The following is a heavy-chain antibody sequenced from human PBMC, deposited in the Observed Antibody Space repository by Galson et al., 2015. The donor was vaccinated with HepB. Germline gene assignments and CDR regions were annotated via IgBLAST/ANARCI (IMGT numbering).Heavy chain of an antibody. V-gene: IGHV3-49*03. CDR2: IRSKDYGGAR. CDR3: TRGLIGLIWGYTSHDWCFDL. J-gene: IGHJ2*01. Sequence: SLRLSCAASGFTFGDYAMSWFRQAPGKGLEWVGFIRSKDYGGAREYAASVKGRFNISRDDSKSITYLQMTSLKTEDTAVYYCTRGLIGLIWGYTSHDWCFDLWGRGTLVTVSS. D-gene: IGHD3-9*01. CDR1: GFTFGDYA.